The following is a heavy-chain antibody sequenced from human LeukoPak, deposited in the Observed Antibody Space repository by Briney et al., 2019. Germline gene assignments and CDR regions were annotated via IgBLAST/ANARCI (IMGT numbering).Heavy chain of an antibody. CDR1: GFTFSSYW. CDR3: ARPHLDLRTGFDY. V-gene: IGHV3-7*01. Sequence: GGSLRLSCAASGFTFSSYWMSWVRQAPGKGLEWVANIKKDGGGKYYVDSVKGRFTISRDNAKNSLYLQMNTLRAEDTAVYYFARPHLDLRTGFDYWGQGTLVTVSS. D-gene: IGHD3/OR15-3a*01. J-gene: IGHJ4*02. CDR2: IKKDGGGK.